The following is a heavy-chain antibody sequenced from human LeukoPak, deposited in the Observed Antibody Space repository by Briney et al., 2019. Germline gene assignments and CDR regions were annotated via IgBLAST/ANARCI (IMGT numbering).Heavy chain of an antibody. D-gene: IGHD6-13*01. CDR3: ASGHNSGSSWYSTPEFFQH. V-gene: IGHV4-34*12. CDR2: IIHRGST. CDR1: GGSFGGYY. Sequence: PSQTLSLTWAVYGGSFGGYYSSSTRQPPGKWLEWIGEIIHRGSTNYSPALRSIVTISVDTSKNQFSLNVSSVTGADTGVYYCASGHNSGSSWYSTPEFFQHWGQGTLVTVSS. J-gene: IGHJ1*01.